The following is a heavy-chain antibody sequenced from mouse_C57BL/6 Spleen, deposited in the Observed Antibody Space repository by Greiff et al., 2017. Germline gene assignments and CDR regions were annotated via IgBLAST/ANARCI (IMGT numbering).Heavy chain of an antibody. CDR3: ARGRTWFYFDY. CDR2: INPGSGGT. CDR1: GYAFTNYL. Sequence: QVQLKQSGAELVRPGTSVKVSCKASGYAFTNYLIEWVKQRPGQGLEWIGVINPGSGGTNYNEKFKGKATLTADKSSSTAYMQLSSLTSEDSAVYFCARGRTWFYFDYWGQGTTLTVSS. D-gene: IGHD2-2*01. J-gene: IGHJ2*01. V-gene: IGHV1-54*01.